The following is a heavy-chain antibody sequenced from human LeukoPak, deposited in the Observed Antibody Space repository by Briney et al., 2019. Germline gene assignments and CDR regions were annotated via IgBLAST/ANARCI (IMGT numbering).Heavy chain of an antibody. J-gene: IGHJ4*02. V-gene: IGHV1-69*05. CDR1: GGTFSSYA. D-gene: IGHD2-21*02. Sequence: SVKVSCKASGGTFSSYAISWVRQAPGQGLEWMGRIIPIFGTANYAQKFQGRVTITTDESTRTAYMELSSLRSADTAVYYCARDASYCGGDCYTDYWGQGTLVTVSS. CDR2: IIPIFGTA. CDR3: ARDASYCGGDCYTDY.